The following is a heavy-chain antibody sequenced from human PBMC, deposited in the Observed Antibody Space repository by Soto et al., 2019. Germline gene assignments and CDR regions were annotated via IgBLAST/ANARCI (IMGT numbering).Heavy chain of an antibody. CDR2: ISSSSSYI. D-gene: IGHD2-8*01. Sequence: PGGSLRLSCAASGFTFSSYSMNWVRQAPGKGLEWVSSISSSSSYIYYADSVKGRFTISRDNSKNSLYLQMNSLRAEDTAVYYCARDKMTTYPGVWFDPWGQGTLVTVSS. J-gene: IGHJ5*02. V-gene: IGHV3-21*01. CDR1: GFTFSSYS. CDR3: ARDKMTTYPGVWFDP.